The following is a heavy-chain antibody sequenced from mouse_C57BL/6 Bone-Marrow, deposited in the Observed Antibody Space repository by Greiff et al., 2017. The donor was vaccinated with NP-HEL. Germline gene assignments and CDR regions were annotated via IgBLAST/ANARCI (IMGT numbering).Heavy chain of an antibody. V-gene: IGHV1-42*01. D-gene: IGHD1-1*01. J-gene: IGHJ2*01. CDR3: ARRYYGSSFYYFDY. CDR1: GYSFTGYY. Sequence: VQLQQSGPELVKPGASVKISCKASGYSFTGYYMNWVKQSPEKSLEWIGEINPSTGGTTYNQKFKAKATLPVDKSSSTAYMQLKSLTSEDSAVYYCARRYYGSSFYYFDYWGQGTTLTVSS. CDR2: INPSTGGT.